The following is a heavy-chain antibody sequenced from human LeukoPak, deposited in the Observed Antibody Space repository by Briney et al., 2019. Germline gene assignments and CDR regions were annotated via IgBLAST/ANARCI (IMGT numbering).Heavy chain of an antibody. J-gene: IGHJ4*02. CDR1: GGSISSYY. CDR3: AYERLWFGESY. V-gene: IGHV4-59*08. CDR2: IYYSGST. Sequence: PSETLSLTCSVSGGSISSYYWSWIRQPPGKGLEWIGYIYYSGSTNYDPSLKSRVTISVDTSRNQFSLKLSSVTAADTAVYYCAYERLWFGESYWGQGTLVTVSS. D-gene: IGHD3-10*01.